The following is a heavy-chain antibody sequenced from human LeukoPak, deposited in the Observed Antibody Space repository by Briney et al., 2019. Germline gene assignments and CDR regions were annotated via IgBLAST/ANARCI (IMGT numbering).Heavy chain of an antibody. J-gene: IGHJ4*02. CDR2: ISWNSGSI. CDR3: ARSSSDGDYYFDY. D-gene: IGHD6-13*01. Sequence: VGSLRHSRAASGFTFDEYAMHWVRQAPGKGRGWVSGISWNSGSIGYADSVKGRFTISRDNAKNSLYLQMNGLRAEDTALYYCARSSSDGDYYFDYWGQGTLVTVSS. CDR1: GFTFDEYA. V-gene: IGHV3-9*01.